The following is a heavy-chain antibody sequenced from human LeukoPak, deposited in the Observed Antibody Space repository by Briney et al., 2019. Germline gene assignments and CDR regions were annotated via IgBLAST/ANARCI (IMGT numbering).Heavy chain of an antibody. CDR1: EGTFSSYA. CDR2: IIPIFGTA. Sequence: ASVKVSCKASEGTFSSYAISWVRQAPGQGLEWMGGIIPIFGTANYAQKFQGRVTITRDTSANIVYVELSSLISEDTAVYYCARPRASSPGNWFDSWGQGTLVTVSS. J-gene: IGHJ5*01. D-gene: IGHD6-13*01. V-gene: IGHV1-69*05. CDR3: ARPRASSPGNWFDS.